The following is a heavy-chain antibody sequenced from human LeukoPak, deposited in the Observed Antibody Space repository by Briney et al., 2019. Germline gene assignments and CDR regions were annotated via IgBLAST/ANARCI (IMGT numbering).Heavy chain of an antibody. J-gene: IGHJ4*02. V-gene: IGHV3-66*02. CDR1: GFTFSSNY. Sequence: GGSLRLSCAVSGFTFSSNYFSWFRQAPGKGLEWVSVIYTEGTTYYADSVKGRFIISRDNSKNTVYLQMNSLRVEDTAVYYCASEGDWGQGTLVTVSS. CDR2: IYTEGTT. CDR3: ASEGD. D-gene: IGHD3-16*01.